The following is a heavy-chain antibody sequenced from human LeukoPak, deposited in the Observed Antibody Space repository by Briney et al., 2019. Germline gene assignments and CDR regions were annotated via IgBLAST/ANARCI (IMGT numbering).Heavy chain of an antibody. CDR2: ISAYNGNT. V-gene: IGHV1-18*01. CDR1: GYTFTSYG. J-gene: IGHJ5*02. D-gene: IGHD6-13*01. CDR3: ARDGAAAGTNWFDP. Sequence: ASVKVSCKASGYTFTSYGICWVRQAPGQGLEWMGWISAYNGNTNYAQKLQGRVTMTTDTSTSTAYMELRSLRSDDTAVYYCARDGAAAGTNWFDPWGQGTLVTVSS.